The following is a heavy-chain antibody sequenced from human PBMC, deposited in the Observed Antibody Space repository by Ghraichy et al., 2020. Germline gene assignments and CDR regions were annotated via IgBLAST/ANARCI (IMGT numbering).Heavy chain of an antibody. CDR1: RYTFTSYE. CDR3: ARSADLAFYYYYGLDV. Sequence: ASVKVFCKAFRYTFTSYEITWVRQAAGQGLGWMGWMNPKSGNTGYAQKFQGRVTMTRNISITTAYMELSSLRAEDTAVYYCARSADLAFYYYYGLDVWGQGTTVTVSS. J-gene: IGHJ6*02. D-gene: IGHD3-10*01. CDR2: MNPKSGNT. V-gene: IGHV1-8*01.